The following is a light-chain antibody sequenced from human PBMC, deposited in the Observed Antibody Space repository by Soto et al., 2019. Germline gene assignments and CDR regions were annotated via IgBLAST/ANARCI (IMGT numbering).Light chain of an antibody. CDR1: SGDIGSYNR. CDR2: EVT. CDR3: SSYTNINTRACV. V-gene: IGLV2-14*01. Sequence: QSVLTQPASVSGSPGQSITISCTGTSGDIGSYNRVSWYQQHPGKAPKLIIYEVTDRPSGVSNRFSGSKSGNTASLTISGLQAKDEAEYYCSSYTNINTRACVFGTGTKLTVL. J-gene: IGLJ1*01.